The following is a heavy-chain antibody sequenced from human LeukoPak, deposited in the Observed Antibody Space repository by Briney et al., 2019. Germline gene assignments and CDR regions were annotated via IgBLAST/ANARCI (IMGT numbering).Heavy chain of an antibody. J-gene: IGHJ4*02. CDR3: AKAFGSSWSLFHY. V-gene: IGHV3-23*01. CDR2: ISGSGGST. CDR1: GFTFSSYA. D-gene: IGHD6-13*01. Sequence: GGSLRLSCAASGFTFSSYAMSWVRQAPGKGLEWVSAISGSGGSTYYADSVKGRFTISRDNSKNTLYLQMNSLRAEDTATFYCAKAFGSSWSLFHYWGQGTLVTVSS.